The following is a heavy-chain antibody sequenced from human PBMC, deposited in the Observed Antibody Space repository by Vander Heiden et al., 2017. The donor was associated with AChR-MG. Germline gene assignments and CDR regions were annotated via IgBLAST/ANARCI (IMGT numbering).Heavy chain of an antibody. Sequence: QVQLQESGPGLVKPSQTLSLPCTVSGGPISSGDYYRSWIRQPPGKGLEWIGYIDNSGSTYYNPSLKSRVTISLDTSKNQFSLKLSSVTAADTAVYYCATDGSYYDTSGYSSSSSFDIWGQGTMVTVSS. CDR3: ATDGSYYDTSGYSSSSSFDI. CDR1: GGPISSGDYY. J-gene: IGHJ3*02. V-gene: IGHV4-30-4*01. CDR2: IDNSGST. D-gene: IGHD3-22*01.